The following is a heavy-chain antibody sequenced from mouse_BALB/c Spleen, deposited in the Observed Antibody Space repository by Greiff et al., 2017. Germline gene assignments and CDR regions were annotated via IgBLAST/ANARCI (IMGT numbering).Heavy chain of an antibody. CDR1: GFTFSSYA. V-gene: IGHV5-6-5*01. D-gene: IGHD2-3*01. J-gene: IGHJ1*01. Sequence: DVMLVESGGGLVKPGGSLKLSCAASGFTFSSYAMSWVRQTPEKRLEWVASISSGGSTYYPDSVKGRFTISRDNARNILYLQMSSLRSEDTAMYYCARGGDGYYWYFDVWGAGTTVTVS. CDR3: ARGGDGYYWYFDV. CDR2: ISSGGST.